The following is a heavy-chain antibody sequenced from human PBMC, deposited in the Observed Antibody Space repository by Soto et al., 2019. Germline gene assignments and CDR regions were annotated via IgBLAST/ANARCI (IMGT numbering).Heavy chain of an antibody. CDR2: IFHSRSI. CDR1: GGSISTSVW. V-gene: IGHV4-4*02. Sequence: SETLSLTCAVSGGSISTSVWCTWVRQPPGKGLEWIGEIFHSRSINYNPSLQNRVTISADSSQSQFSLKLTSLTAADTALYYCATRSTTQDVFEVWGQGTMVTVSS. CDR3: ATRSTTQDVFEV. J-gene: IGHJ3*01. D-gene: IGHD1-26*01.